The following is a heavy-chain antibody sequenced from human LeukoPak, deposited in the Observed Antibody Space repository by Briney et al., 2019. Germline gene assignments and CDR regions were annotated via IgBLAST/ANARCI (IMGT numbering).Heavy chain of an antibody. CDR3: ARRMTILWWPFDY. CDR2: IYHSGST. D-gene: IGHD2-21*01. Sequence: SETLSLTCAVSGYSISSGYYWGWIRQPPGQGLEWIGSIYHSGSTYYNPSLKSRVTISVDTSKNQFSLKLSSVTAADTAVYYCARRMTILWWPFDYWGQGTLVTVSS. CDR1: GYSISSGYY. J-gene: IGHJ4*02. V-gene: IGHV4-38-2*01.